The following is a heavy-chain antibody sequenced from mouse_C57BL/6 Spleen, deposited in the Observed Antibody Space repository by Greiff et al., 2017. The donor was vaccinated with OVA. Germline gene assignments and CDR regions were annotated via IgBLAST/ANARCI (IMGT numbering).Heavy chain of an antibody. CDR3: ARESSLLGRGFDY. V-gene: IGHV5-16*01. D-gene: IGHD4-1*01. Sequence: EVKLVESEGGLVQPGSSMKLSCTASGFTFSDYYMAWVRQVPEKGLEWVANINYDGSSTYYLDSLKSRFIISRDNAKNILYLQMSSLKSEDTATYYCARESSLLGRGFDYWGQGTTLTVSS. CDR2: INYDGSST. J-gene: IGHJ2*01. CDR1: GFTFSDYY.